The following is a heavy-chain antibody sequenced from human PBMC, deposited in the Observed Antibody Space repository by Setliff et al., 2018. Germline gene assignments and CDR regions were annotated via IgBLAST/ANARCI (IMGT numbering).Heavy chain of an antibody. Sequence: GGSLRLSCVASGFSISNYWMAWVRQAPGKGLEWVADIRQDATNKYYVDSVEGRFTISRDNSKNSLFLEMNSLRVEDAALYQCAREVWNMYDNSWSGYSDLWGQGTLVTVSS. V-gene: IGHV3-7*03. J-gene: IGHJ5*02. CDR3: AREVWNMYDNSWSGYSDL. CDR1: GFSISNYW. D-gene: IGHD3-3*01. CDR2: IRQDATNK.